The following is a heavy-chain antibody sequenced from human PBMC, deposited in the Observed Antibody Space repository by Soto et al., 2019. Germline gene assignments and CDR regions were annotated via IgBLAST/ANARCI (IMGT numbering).Heavy chain of an antibody. V-gene: IGHV1-3*01. CDR2: INAGNGNT. J-gene: IGHJ3*02. CDR3: ARVYTIFGVVIKPIFGDAFDI. D-gene: IGHD3-3*01. CDR1: GYTFTSYA. Sequence: QVQLVQSGAEVKKPGASVKVSCKASGYTFTSYAMHWVRQAPGQRLEWMGWINAGNGNTKYSQKFQGRVTITRDTSSSKAYMELSSLRSEDKAVYYCARVYTIFGVVIKPIFGDAFDIWGQGTMVTVSA.